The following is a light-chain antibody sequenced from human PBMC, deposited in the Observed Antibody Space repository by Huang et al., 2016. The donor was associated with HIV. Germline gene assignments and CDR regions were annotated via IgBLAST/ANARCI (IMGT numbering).Light chain of an antibody. Sequence: DIQMTQSPSSLSASVRNRVTITCRASQAFAKSLSWYQQKPGKAPKLLLYAASRLESGVPSMFSGSGSGTDYTLTISSLQPEDFATYYCQQYHSTPYTFGQGTKLEIK. CDR3: QQYHSTPYT. CDR2: AAS. J-gene: IGKJ2*01. CDR1: QAFAKS. V-gene: IGKV1-NL1*01.